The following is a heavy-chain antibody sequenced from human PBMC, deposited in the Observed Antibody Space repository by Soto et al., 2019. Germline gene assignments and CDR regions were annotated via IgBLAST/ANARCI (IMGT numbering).Heavy chain of an antibody. J-gene: IGHJ4*02. D-gene: IGHD2-15*01. CDR2: ISYDGSNK. V-gene: IGHV3-30*18. CDR3: AKLWYCSAGRCYADFDH. Sequence: VAVISYDGSNKDYADSVKGRFTIARDNSKNTVYLQMNSLRTEDTAVYYCAKLWYCSAGRCYADFDHWGQGTLVTVSS.